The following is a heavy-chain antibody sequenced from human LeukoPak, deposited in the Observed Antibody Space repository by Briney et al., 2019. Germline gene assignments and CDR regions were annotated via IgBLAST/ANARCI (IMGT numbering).Heavy chain of an antibody. CDR2: INQDGSEK. CDR1: GFTFSDYC. V-gene: IGHV3-7*04. J-gene: IGHJ4*02. Sequence: GGSLRLPCTASGFTFSDYCMTWVRQAPGKGLESVANINQDGSEKSSVDSVKGRFTISRDNAKKPLYLQMNSLRAEDAAVYYCARDLSQFCSGTYDYWGQGTLVTVSS. CDR3: ARDLSQFCSGTYDY. D-gene: IGHD3-10*02.